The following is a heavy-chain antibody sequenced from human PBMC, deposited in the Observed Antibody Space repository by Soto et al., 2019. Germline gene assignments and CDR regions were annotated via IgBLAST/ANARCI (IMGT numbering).Heavy chain of an antibody. V-gene: IGHV3-15*01. CDR3: VTNNKSGSNDLGTHWDDAFEI. D-gene: IGHD1-26*01. CDR1: GFTFSNAW. J-gene: IGHJ3*02. CDR2: IKSKTSGGDA. Sequence: EVQLVESGGGLVKSGGSLRVSCAASGFTFSNAWMTWVRQAPGKGLEWVGRIKSKTSGGDADYAAPVKGRFTISRDDSRNRVHLQMSGLKSEDAGVYYCVTNNKSGSNDLGTHWDDAFEIWGQGTMVTVS.